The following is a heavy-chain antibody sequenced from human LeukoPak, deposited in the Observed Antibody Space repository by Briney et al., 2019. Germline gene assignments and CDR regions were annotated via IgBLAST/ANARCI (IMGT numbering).Heavy chain of an antibody. D-gene: IGHD6-6*01. CDR3: AKEGIAARHFDY. CDR2: IRYDGSNK. V-gene: IGHV3-30*02. Sequence: GGSLRLSCAASGFTFSSYGMHWVRQAPGKGLEWVAFIRYDGSNKYYADSVKGRFTISRDNSKNTLYLQMNSLRAEDTAVYYCAKEGIAARHFDYWGQGTLVTVSS. J-gene: IGHJ4*02. CDR1: GFTFSSYG.